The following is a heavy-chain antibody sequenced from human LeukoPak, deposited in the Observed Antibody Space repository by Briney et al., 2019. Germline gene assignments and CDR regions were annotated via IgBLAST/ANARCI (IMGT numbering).Heavy chain of an antibody. D-gene: IGHD7-27*01. CDR3: ASGPGLGRWFDP. J-gene: IGHJ5*02. V-gene: IGHV4-39*07. CDR2: IYHSGST. Sequence: PSETLSLTCTVSGGSISSSSYYWGWIRQPPGKGLEWIGSIYHSGSTYYNPSLKSRVTISVDTSKNQFSLKLSSVTAADTAVYYCASGPGLGRWFDPWGQGTLVTVSS. CDR1: GGSISSSSYY.